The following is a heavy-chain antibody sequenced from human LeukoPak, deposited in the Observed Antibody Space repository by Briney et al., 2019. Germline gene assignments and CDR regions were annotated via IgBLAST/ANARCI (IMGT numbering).Heavy chain of an antibody. CDR2: MNPNSGNT. CDR1: GYTFTSYD. D-gene: IGHD3-16*01. Sequence: ASVKLSCKASGYTFTSYDINWVRQATGQGLEWMGWMNPNSGNTGYAQKFQGRVTMTRNTSISTAYMELSSLRSEDTAVYYCARGSQLYDQDDYWGQGTLVTVSS. J-gene: IGHJ4*02. CDR3: ARGSQLYDQDDY. V-gene: IGHV1-8*01.